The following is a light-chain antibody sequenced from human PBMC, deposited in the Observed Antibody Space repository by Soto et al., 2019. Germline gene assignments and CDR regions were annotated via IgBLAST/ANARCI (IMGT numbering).Light chain of an antibody. CDR2: KAS. CDR3: QQYDTYST. Sequence: DIQMTQSPSTLSASVGDRVTITCRASQTVSSWLAWYQQQPGKAPKLLIYKASSLGSGVPSRFSGSGSGTECTLTISSLQPDEFATYYCQQYDTYSTFGQGTKVEIK. J-gene: IGKJ1*01. CDR1: QTVSSW. V-gene: IGKV1-5*03.